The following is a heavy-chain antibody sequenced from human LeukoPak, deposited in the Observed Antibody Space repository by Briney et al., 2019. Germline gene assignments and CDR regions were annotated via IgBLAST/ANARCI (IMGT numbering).Heavy chain of an antibody. V-gene: IGHV5-51*01. CDR1: GYDFSTYW. J-gene: IGHJ4*02. CDR3: ARQYYYDNTAHGDS. CDR2: IYPGDSDT. D-gene: IGHD3-22*01. Sequence: GESLKISCKGFGYDFSTYWIAWVRQMPGKGLEWMGIIYPGDSDTRYSPSFQGQVSISVDESTSTAYLQWSSLKASDTAMYYCARQYYYDNTAHGDSWGQGTLVTVSS.